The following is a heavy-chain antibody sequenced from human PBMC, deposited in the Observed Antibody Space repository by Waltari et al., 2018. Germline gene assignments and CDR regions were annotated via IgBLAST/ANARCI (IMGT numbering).Heavy chain of an antibody. CDR1: GFTVSSNY. J-gene: IGHJ4*02. V-gene: IGHV3-53*01. Sequence: GLIQPGGSLRLSCAASGFTVSSNYMSWVRQAPGKGLEWVSVIYSGGSTYYADSVKGRFTISRDNSKNTLYLQMNSLRAEDTAVYYCARDLRVAGDFYFDYWGQGTLVTVSS. D-gene: IGHD6-19*01. CDR3: ARDLRVAGDFYFDY. CDR2: IYSGGST.